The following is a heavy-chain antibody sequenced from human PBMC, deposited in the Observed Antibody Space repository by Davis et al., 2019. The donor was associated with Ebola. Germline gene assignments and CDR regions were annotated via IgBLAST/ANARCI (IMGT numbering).Heavy chain of an antibody. CDR1: GFTFSSYW. J-gene: IGHJ4*02. Sequence: PGGSLRLSCAASGFTFSSYWMHWVRQAPGKGLVWVSRINSDGSSTSYADSVKGRFTISRDNAKNTLYLQMNSLRAEDTAVYYCARGWDDIVVVTALIDYWGQGTLVTVSS. V-gene: IGHV3-74*01. D-gene: IGHD2-21*02. CDR2: INSDGSST. CDR3: ARGWDDIVVVTALIDY.